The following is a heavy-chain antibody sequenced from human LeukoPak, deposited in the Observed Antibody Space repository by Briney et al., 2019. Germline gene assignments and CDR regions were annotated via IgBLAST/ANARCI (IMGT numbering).Heavy chain of an antibody. CDR1: GFTFSNYA. V-gene: IGHV4-34*01. CDR3: ARGRRYGSGSYMTYYFDY. CDR2: INHSGST. J-gene: IGHJ4*02. Sequence: GSLRLSCAASGFTFSNYAMSWARQPPGKGLEWIGEINHSGSTNYNPSLKSRVTISVDTSKNQFSLKLSSVTAADTAVYYCARGRRYGSGSYMTYYFDYWGQGTLVTVSS. D-gene: IGHD3-10*01.